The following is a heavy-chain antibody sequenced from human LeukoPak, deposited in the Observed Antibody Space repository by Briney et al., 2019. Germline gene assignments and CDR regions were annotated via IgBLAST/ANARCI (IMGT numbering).Heavy chain of an antibody. J-gene: IGHJ4*02. CDR3: ARPRGYSSSDFDY. CDR1: GYTFTVYY. CDR2: INPNSDGT. D-gene: IGHD6-6*01. V-gene: IGHV1-2*02. Sequence: ASVKVSFKASGYTFTVYYMHWVRQAPGQGLEWMGWINPNSDGTNYAQKFQGRGTMTRDTSISTAYMELSRLRSDDTAVYYCARPRGYSSSDFDYWGQGTLVTVSS.